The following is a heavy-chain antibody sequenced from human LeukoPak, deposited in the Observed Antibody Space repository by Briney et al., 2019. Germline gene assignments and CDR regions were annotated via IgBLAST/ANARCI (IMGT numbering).Heavy chain of an antibody. D-gene: IGHD1-1*01. CDR1: GYTFTSYG. CDR2: ISAYNGNT. CDR3: ARDLLERHPSYFDY. Sequence: ASVKVSCKASGYTFTSYGISWVRQAPGQGLEWMGWISAYNGNTNYAQKLQGRVTMTTDTSTSTACMELRSLRSDDTAVYYCARDLLERHPSYFDYWGQGTLVTVSS. V-gene: IGHV1-18*01. J-gene: IGHJ4*02.